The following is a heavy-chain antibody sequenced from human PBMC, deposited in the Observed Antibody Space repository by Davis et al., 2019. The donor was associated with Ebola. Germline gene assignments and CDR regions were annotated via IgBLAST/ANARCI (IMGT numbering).Heavy chain of an antibody. CDR1: GFTFSSYA. Sequence: PGGSLRLSCAASGFTFSSYAMHWVRQAPGKGLEWVAVISYDGSNKYYADSVKGRFTISRDNSKNTLYLQMNSLRAEDTAVYYCARPRWGYWGQGTLVTVSS. D-gene: IGHD3-16*01. J-gene: IGHJ4*02. CDR2: ISYDGSNK. V-gene: IGHV3-30-3*01. CDR3: ARPRWGY.